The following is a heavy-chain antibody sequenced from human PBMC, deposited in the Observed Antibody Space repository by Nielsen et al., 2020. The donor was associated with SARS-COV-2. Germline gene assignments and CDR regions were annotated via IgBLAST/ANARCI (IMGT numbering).Heavy chain of an antibody. Sequence: SETLSLTCTVSGGSISSYYWVWIRQPPGKGLEWIASIYYSGITYYNSSLKSRVTISIDTSKNQFSLRLNSVAAADTAVYYCARLNRRILTPLALASLRFDYWGQGTLVTVSS. D-gene: IGHD3-3*02. CDR3: ARLNRRILTPLALASLRFDY. CDR2: IYYSGIT. J-gene: IGHJ4*02. V-gene: IGHV4-39*01. CDR1: GGSISSYY.